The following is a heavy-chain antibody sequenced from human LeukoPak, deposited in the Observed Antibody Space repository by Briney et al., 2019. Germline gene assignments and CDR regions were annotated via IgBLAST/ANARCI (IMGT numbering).Heavy chain of an antibody. CDR3: AKDKGQYYGMDV. V-gene: IGHV3-9*01. Sequence: GRSLRLSCAASGFTFDDYAMHWVRQAPGKSLEWVSGISWNSGSIGYADSVKGRFTISRDNAKNSLYLQMNSLRAEDTALYYCAKDKGQYYGMDVWGQGTTVTVSS. CDR2: ISWNSGSI. J-gene: IGHJ6*02. CDR1: GFTFDDYA.